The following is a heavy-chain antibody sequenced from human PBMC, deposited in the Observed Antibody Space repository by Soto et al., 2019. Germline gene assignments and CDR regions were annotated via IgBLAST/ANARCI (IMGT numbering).Heavy chain of an antibody. J-gene: IGHJ4*02. Sequence: PGGSLRLSCAASGFTFSSYGMHWVLQAPGKGLEWVAVIWYDGSNKYYADSVKGRFTISRDNSKNTLYLQMDSLRAEDTAVYYCARDYPPYCSSTSCYPHFDYWGQGTLVTVSS. CDR2: IWYDGSNK. V-gene: IGHV3-33*01. CDR3: ARDYPPYCSSTSCYPHFDY. CDR1: GFTFSSYG. D-gene: IGHD2-2*01.